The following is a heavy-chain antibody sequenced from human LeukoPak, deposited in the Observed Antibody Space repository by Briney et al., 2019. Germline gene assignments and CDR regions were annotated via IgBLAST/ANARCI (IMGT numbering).Heavy chain of an antibody. V-gene: IGHV4-59*01. J-gene: IGHJ6*02. CDR1: GGSITNLY. CDR2: IYDSGST. CDR3: AKGGSTNFYYGDV. Sequence: SETLSLTGSVSGGSITNLYWTWIRQPPGKGLEWIGDIYDSGSTRYNTSLESRVTISVDTSNNQFSLKLSSVTAADTAVYYCAKGGSTNFYYGDVWGQGTTVTVSS. D-gene: IGHD2/OR15-2a*01.